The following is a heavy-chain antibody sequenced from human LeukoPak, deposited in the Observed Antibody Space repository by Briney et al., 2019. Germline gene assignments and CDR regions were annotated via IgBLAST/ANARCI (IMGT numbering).Heavy chain of an antibody. CDR3: AREGQTPSIRLYYFDS. D-gene: IGHD4/OR15-4a*01. V-gene: IGHV3-33*01. CDR2: IWYDGSNK. J-gene: IGHJ4*02. CDR1: GFTFSTYA. Sequence: GGSLRPSCATSGFTFSTYAMHWVRQAPGKGLEWVAVIWYDGSNKYYADSVKGRFTISRDNAKNTLYLQMNRLRAEDTAVYYCAREGQTPSIRLYYFDSWGQGTLVTVSS.